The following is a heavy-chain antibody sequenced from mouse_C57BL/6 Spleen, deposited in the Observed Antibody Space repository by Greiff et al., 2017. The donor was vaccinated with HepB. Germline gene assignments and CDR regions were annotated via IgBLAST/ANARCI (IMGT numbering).Heavy chain of an antibody. CDR1: GFTFSDYG. Sequence: VQLKESGGGLVKPGGSLKLSCAASGFTFSDYGMHWVRQAPEKGLEWVAYISSGSSTIYYADTVKGRFTISRDNAKNTLFLQMTSLRSEDTAMYYCARQEDYYYFDYWGQGTTLTVSS. J-gene: IGHJ2*01. V-gene: IGHV5-17*01. CDR2: ISSGSSTI. D-gene: IGHD1-1*01. CDR3: ARQEDYYYFDY.